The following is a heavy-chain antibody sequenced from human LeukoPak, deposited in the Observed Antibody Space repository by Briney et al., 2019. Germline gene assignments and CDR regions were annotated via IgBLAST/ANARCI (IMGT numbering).Heavy chain of an antibody. CDR1: GSRFTSYW. V-gene: IGHV5-51*01. Sequence: GASLKTSSRGSGSRFTSYWIGWVRQMPGKGLEWMGIIYPGDSDTRYSPSFQGQVTISADKSISTAYLQWSSLKASDTAMYYCARPVDYGTLDWGQGTLVTVSS. D-gene: IGHD4-17*01. CDR3: ARPVDYGTLD. J-gene: IGHJ4*02. CDR2: IYPGDSDT.